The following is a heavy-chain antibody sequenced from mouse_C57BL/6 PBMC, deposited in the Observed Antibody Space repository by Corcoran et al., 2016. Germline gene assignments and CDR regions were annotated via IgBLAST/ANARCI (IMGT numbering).Heavy chain of an antibody. J-gene: IGHJ1*03. CDR1: GFTFSGFW. CDR2: INSDGSAI. D-gene: IGHD3-3*01. CDR3: MKGTGWYFDV. Sequence: EVQLLETGGGLVQPGGSRGLSCEGSGFTFSGFWMSWVRQTPGKTLEWIGDINSDGSAINYAPSIKDRFTIFRDNDKSTLDLQMSNVRSEDTATYFCMKGTGWYFDVWGTGTTVTVSS. V-gene: IGHV11-2*01.